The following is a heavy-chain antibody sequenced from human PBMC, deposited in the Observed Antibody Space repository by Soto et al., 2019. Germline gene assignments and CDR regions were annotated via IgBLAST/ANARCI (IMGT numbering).Heavy chain of an antibody. CDR2: INPNSGGT. CDR1: GYTFTGYY. D-gene: IGHD3-16*01. Sequence: QVQLVQSGAEVKKPGASVKVSCKASGYTFTGYYMHWVRQAPGQGLEWMGWINPNSGGTNYAQKFQGWVTMTRDTSISTAYMELSRPRSDDTAVYYCATFFWGIEGDAFDIWGQGTMVTVSS. CDR3: ATFFWGIEGDAFDI. V-gene: IGHV1-2*04. J-gene: IGHJ3*02.